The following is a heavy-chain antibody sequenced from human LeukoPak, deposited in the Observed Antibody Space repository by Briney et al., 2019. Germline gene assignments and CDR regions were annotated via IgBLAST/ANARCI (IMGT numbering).Heavy chain of an antibody. Sequence: PGGSLRLSSAASGFTFTNAWMSWVRQAPGKGLEWVGRIKSKTDGGTIDYAAPVKGRFTISRDDSKNTLYLQMNSLKTEDTAVYYCTTDRYCSNTSCPEAYFDYWGQGTLVTVSS. J-gene: IGHJ4*02. D-gene: IGHD2-2*01. V-gene: IGHV3-15*01. CDR1: GFTFTNAW. CDR2: IKSKTDGGTI. CDR3: TTDRYCSNTSCPEAYFDY.